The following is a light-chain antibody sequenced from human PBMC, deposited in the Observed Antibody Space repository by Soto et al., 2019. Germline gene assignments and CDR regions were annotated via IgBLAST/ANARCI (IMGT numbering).Light chain of an antibody. Sequence: QAVVTQEPSLTVSQGGTVTLTCGSRTGAVTSGHYPYWFQQKPGQAPRTLIYDTSDKHSWTPARFSGSLLGGKAALPLSGAQPEDEAEYYCLLSYSGARAGVVFGGGTKVTV. CDR3: LLSYSGARAGVV. CDR2: DTS. J-gene: IGLJ2*01. CDR1: TGAVTSGHY. V-gene: IGLV7-46*01.